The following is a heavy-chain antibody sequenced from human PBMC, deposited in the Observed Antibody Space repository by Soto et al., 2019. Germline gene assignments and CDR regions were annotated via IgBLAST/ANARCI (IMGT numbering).Heavy chain of an antibody. CDR2: ISGSGGRT. V-gene: IGHV3-23*01. Sequence: EVQLLESGGGLIQPGGSLRLSCEPSGFTFSNYGMTWVPLAPGKGLEWVSTISGSGGRTFYADPLKGRFTISRDNSKNTLYLQRNSLRAEDTAVYYCAKEMIASTLADFFDYWGQGTLVTVSS. CDR1: GFTFSNYG. J-gene: IGHJ4*02. D-gene: IGHD2-21*01. CDR3: AKEMIASTLADFFDY.